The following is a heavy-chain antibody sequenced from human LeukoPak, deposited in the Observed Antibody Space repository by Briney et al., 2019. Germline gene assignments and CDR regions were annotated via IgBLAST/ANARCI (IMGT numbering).Heavy chain of an antibody. CDR1: GFTFSSYW. D-gene: IGHD6-13*01. J-gene: IGHJ4*02. CDR3: AIIPRAAAGPSARSPFHY. Sequence: GGSPRLSCEVSGFTFSSYWMNWVRQAPGKGLEWVANIKQDGSDNYYVDSVKGRFTISRDNAKNSLYLQMNSLRAEDTAVYYCAIIPRAAAGPSARSPFHYWGQGTLVTVSS. CDR2: IKQDGSDN. V-gene: IGHV3-7*01.